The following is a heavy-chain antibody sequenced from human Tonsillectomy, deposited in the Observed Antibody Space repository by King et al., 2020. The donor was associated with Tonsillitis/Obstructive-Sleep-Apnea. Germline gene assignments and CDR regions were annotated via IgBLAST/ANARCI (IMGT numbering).Heavy chain of an antibody. CDR2: ISYSGST. V-gene: IGHV4-39*01. D-gene: IGHD4-17*01. J-gene: IGHJ4*02. CDR3: ASPKNYGDSVPFDY. CDR1: GGSISSNNYY. Sequence: QLQESGPGLVKPSETLSLTCTVSGGSISSNNYYWGWIRQPPGKGLEWIGTISYSGSTYYNPSLKSRVTISVDTSKNQFSLKLNSVTAADTAVYYCASPKNYGDSVPFDYWGQGTLVTVSS.